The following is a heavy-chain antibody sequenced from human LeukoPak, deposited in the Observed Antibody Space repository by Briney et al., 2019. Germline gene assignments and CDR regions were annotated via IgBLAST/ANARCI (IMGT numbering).Heavy chain of an antibody. J-gene: IGHJ1*01. D-gene: IGHD4-23*01. CDR3: AKDSTVVTPAEYFQH. V-gene: IGHV3-23*01. Sequence: GRSLRLSCAASGFTFSSYAMSWVRQAPGKGLEWVSAISGSGGSTYYADSVKGRFTISRDNSKNTLYLQMNSLRAEDTAVYYCAKDSTVVTPAEYFQHWGQGTLVTVSS. CDR2: ISGSGGST. CDR1: GFTFSSYA.